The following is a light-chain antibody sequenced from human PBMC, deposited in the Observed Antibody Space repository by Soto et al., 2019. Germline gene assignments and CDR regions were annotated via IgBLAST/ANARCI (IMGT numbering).Light chain of an antibody. Sequence: EIVMTQSPATLSVSPGERATLSCRASQSVNRNLAWYQQKPGQAPRPLIYAASTRANGIPARFRGSGSGTEFILTISSLQSEDFAVYYCLHYDNWPPWTFGQGTKVEIK. J-gene: IGKJ1*01. CDR3: LHYDNWPPWT. CDR2: AAS. V-gene: IGKV3-15*01. CDR1: QSVNRN.